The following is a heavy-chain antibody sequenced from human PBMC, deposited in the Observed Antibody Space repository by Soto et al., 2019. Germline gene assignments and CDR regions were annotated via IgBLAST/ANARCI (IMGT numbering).Heavy chain of an antibody. CDR3: AKDSYYDILTGYSSYFDY. Sequence: PGGSLRLSCAASGFTFSSYAMSWVRQAPGKGLEWVSAISGSGGSTYYADSVKGRFTISRDNSKNTLYLQMNSLRAEDTAVYYCAKDSYYDILTGYSSYFDYWGQGTLVTVSS. J-gene: IGHJ4*02. D-gene: IGHD3-9*01. CDR2: ISGSGGST. V-gene: IGHV3-23*01. CDR1: GFTFSSYA.